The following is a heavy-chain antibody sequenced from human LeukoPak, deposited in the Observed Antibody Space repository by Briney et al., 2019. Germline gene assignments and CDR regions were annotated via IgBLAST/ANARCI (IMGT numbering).Heavy chain of an antibody. CDR2: ITYDGSNK. J-gene: IGHJ4*02. CDR3: ARPTEQQPLLTYCDY. CDR1: GFTFSSYA. Sequence: PGRSLRLSCAASGFTFSSYAMHWVRQAPGKGLEWVAVITYDGSNKYYADSVKGRFTISRDNSKNTLYRQMNSLRAEDTAVYYCARPTEQQPLLTYCDYWGQGTLVTVSS. V-gene: IGHV3-30*04. D-gene: IGHD6-13*01.